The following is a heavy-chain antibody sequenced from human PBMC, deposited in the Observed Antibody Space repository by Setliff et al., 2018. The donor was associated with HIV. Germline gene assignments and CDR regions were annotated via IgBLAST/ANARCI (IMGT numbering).Heavy chain of an antibody. CDR2: ISGSGGST. CDR1: GITFSSYA. CDR3: AKTFYGDYRD. D-gene: IGHD4-17*01. Sequence: AGGSLRLSCAASGITFSSYAMSWVRQAPGKGLEWVSAISGSGGSTYYADSVKGRFTISRDNAKNTLFLQMNSLRPEDTAMYYCAKTFYGDYRDWGQGTLVTVSS. J-gene: IGHJ1*01. V-gene: IGHV3-23*01.